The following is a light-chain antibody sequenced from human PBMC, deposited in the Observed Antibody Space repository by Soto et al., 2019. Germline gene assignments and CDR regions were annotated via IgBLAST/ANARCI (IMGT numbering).Light chain of an antibody. Sequence: DIQMTQSPSSLSASVGDRVTITCRASQSISSYLNWYQQKPGKAPKLLIYAASSLQSGVPSRFSGSGSGTDFTLTISSLQPEDFATYYCQQSYSTPVFGQGTQLE. CDR1: QSISSY. CDR2: AAS. J-gene: IGKJ2*01. V-gene: IGKV1-39*01. CDR3: QQSYSTPV.